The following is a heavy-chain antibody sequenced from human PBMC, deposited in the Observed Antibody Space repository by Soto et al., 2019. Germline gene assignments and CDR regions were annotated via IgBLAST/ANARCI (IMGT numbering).Heavy chain of an antibody. CDR2: INHSGST. D-gene: IGHD5-12*01. CDR1: GGSFSGYY. CDR3: ARGRRVLRDLFDY. J-gene: IGHJ4*02. Sequence: QVQLQQWGAGLLKPSETLSLTCAVYGGSFSGYYWSWIRQPPGKGLEWIGEINHSGSTNYNPSLKSRVTIPVDTSKNQFSLKLSSVTAADTAVYYCARGRRVLRDLFDYWGQGTVVTVSS. V-gene: IGHV4-34*01.